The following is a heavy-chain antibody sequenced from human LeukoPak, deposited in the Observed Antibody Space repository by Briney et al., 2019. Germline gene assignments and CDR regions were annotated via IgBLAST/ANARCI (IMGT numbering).Heavy chain of an antibody. J-gene: IGHJ3*02. D-gene: IGHD2-2*01. CDR1: GYSISSGYY. CDR3: ARFSAMYAFDI. CDR2: IYHSGST. Sequence: PSETLSLTCALSGYSISSGYYWGGIRQPPVKGLEWIGSIYHSGSTYYNPSLKSRVTISVDTSKNQFSLKLSSVTAADTAVYYCARFSAMYAFDIWGQGTMVTVSS. V-gene: IGHV4-38-2*01.